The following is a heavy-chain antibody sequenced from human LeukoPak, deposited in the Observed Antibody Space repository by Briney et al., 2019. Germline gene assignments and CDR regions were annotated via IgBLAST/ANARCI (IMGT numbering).Heavy chain of an antibody. CDR2: IYYSGST. J-gene: IGHJ4*02. CDR3: ARLTGYNYAWSVDF. CDR1: GGSISIYY. V-gene: IGHV4-59*01. D-gene: IGHD1-1*01. Sequence: PSETLSLTCTVSGGSISIYYWSWIRQPPGKGLEWIGYIYYSGSTNYNPSLKRRVTISVDTSKSQFSLKLSSVTAADTAVYYCARLTGYNYAWSVDFWGQGALVTVSS.